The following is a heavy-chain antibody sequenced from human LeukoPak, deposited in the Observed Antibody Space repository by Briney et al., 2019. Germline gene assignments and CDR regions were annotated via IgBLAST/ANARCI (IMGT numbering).Heavy chain of an antibody. D-gene: IGHD3-3*01. J-gene: IGHJ5*02. CDR2: IYYSGST. CDR1: GGSISSSSYY. Sequence: PSETLSLTCTVSGGSISSSSYYWGWIRQPPGKGLEWIGSIYYSGSTYYNPTLKSRVTMSVDTSKNQFSLKLSSVTAADTAVYYCARDAYDFWSGYGSPNWFDPWGQGTLVTVSS. CDR3: ARDAYDFWSGYGSPNWFDP. V-gene: IGHV4-39*07.